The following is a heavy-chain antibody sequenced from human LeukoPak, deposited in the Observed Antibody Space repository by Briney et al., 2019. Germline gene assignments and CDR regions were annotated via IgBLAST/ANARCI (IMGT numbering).Heavy chain of an antibody. D-gene: IGHD4-17*01. V-gene: IGHV4-39*07. CDR2: IYYSGST. CDR3: ARDPNGDYIGAFDM. Sequence: SETLSLTCTVSGGSISSSSYYWGWIRQPPGKGLEWIGSIYYSGSTYYNPSLKSRVTISVDTSKNQFSLKLSSVTAADTAVYYCARDPNGDYIGAFDMWGPGTMVTVSS. J-gene: IGHJ3*02. CDR1: GGSISSSSYY.